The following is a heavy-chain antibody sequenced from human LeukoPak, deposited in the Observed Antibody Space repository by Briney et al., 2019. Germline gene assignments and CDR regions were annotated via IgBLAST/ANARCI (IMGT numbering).Heavy chain of an antibody. CDR2: ISGSGGTT. CDR3: AKEDGGSGWYEPVEY. D-gene: IGHD6-19*01. J-gene: IGHJ4*02. Sequence: PGGSLRLSCAASGFTFNGYAMRWVRQAPGKGLEWISNISGSGGTTYYADSLKGRFTISRDNSKHMLFLQMNSLRGEDTAIYYSAKEDGGSGWYEPVEYWGQGTLVTVSS. CDR1: GFTFNGYA. V-gene: IGHV3-23*01.